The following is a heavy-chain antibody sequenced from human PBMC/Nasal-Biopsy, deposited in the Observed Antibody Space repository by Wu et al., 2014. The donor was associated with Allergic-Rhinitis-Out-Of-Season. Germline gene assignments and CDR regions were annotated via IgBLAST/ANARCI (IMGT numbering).Heavy chain of an antibody. D-gene: IGHD1-26*01. CDR1: GGSISSYY. J-gene: IGHJ4*02. Sequence: TLSLTCTVSGGSISSYYWSWIRQPAGKGLEWIGRINTSGNTNYNPSLKSRITMSIDTSKNQFSLKLISVTAADTAVYYCARDWWELGWGQGTLVTVSS. CDR3: ARDWWELG. V-gene: IGHV4-4*07. CDR2: INTSGNT.